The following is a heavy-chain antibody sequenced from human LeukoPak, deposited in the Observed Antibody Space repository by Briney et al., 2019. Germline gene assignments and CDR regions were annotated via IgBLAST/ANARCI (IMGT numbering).Heavy chain of an antibody. CDR2: IKSKTDGGTT. Sequence: GESLKISCAASGFTFSNAWMSWVRQAPGKGLEWVGRIKSKTDGGTTDYAAPVKGRFTISRDDSKNTLYLQMNSLKTEDTAVYYCTTDYGDNDAFDIWGQGTMVTVSS. J-gene: IGHJ3*02. CDR3: TTDYGDNDAFDI. V-gene: IGHV3-15*01. CDR1: GFTFSNAW. D-gene: IGHD4-17*01.